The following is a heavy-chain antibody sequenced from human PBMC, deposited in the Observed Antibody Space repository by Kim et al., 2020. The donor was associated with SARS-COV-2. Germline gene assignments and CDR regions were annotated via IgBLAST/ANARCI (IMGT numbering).Heavy chain of an antibody. Sequence: YRPAFQGQVTISADTSITAAYLQWSSLKASDTAMYYCARSLGATSSWSDYWGQGTLVTVSS. J-gene: IGHJ4*02. D-gene: IGHD6-13*01. CDR3: ARSLGATSSWSDY. V-gene: IGHV5-51*01.